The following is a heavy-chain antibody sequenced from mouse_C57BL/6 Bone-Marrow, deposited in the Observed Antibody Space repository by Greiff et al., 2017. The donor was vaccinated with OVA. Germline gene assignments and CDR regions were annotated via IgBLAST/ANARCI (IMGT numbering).Heavy chain of an antibody. J-gene: IGHJ4*01. CDR1: GYTFTSYW. Sequence: QVQLQQSGAELVMPGASVKLSCKASGYTFTSYWMHWVKQRPGQGLEWIGEIDPSDSYTNYNQKFKGKSTLTVDKSSSTAYMQLSSLTSEDSAVYYCARWGYYGSSPYYAMDYWGQGTSVTVSS. D-gene: IGHD1-1*01. CDR2: IDPSDSYT. CDR3: ARWGYYGSSPYYAMDY. V-gene: IGHV1-69*01.